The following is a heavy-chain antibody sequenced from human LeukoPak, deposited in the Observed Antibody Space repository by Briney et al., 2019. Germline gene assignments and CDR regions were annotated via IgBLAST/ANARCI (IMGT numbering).Heavy chain of an antibody. V-gene: IGHV3-21*01. J-gene: IGHJ4*02. CDR1: GFTLGSFT. CDR3: ARIYCSSISCHFDY. D-gene: IGHD2-2*01. Sequence: GGSLRLSCAASGFTLGSFTMTWVRQAPGKGLEWVSSFNSLNFIYYADSVKGRFTISRDDAKSSLYLQMNSLRAEDTAVYYCARIYCSSISCHFDYWGQGTLVTVSS. CDR2: FNSLNFI.